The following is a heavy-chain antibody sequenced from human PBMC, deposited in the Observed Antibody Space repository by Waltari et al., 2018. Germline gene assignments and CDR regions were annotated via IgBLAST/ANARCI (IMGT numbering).Heavy chain of an antibody. CDR3: ARRIRDLWSGYSRYDFDC. V-gene: IGHV1-2*01. Sequence: VQLVQSGAEVKKPGASVKVSCKASGYTFTVHSMHWVRQATGQGLEWNGRIEPNIGGTNDVRKYQGRGTRTRDTTARTAYLGVSMPRSDDRGGEYCARRIRDLWSGYSRYDFDCWGQGTLVTVSS. J-gene: IGHJ4*02. D-gene: IGHD3-3*01. CDR2: IEPNIGGT. CDR1: GYTFTVHS.